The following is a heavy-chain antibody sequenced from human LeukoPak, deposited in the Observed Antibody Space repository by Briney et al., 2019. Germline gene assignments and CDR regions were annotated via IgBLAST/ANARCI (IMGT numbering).Heavy chain of an antibody. D-gene: IGHD2-21*02. CDR3: ARSVVTATLSYWYFDL. V-gene: IGHV1-69*13. CDR1: GGTFSSYA. J-gene: IGHJ2*01. CDR2: IIPIFGTA. Sequence: SVKVSCKASGGTFSSYAISWVRQAPGQGLEWMGGIIPIFGTANYAQKFQGRVTITADESTSTAYMELSSLRYDDTAVYYCARSVVTATLSYWYFDLWGRGTLVTVSS.